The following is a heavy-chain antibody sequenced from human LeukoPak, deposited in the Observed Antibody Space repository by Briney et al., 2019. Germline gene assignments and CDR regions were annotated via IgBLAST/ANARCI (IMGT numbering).Heavy chain of an antibody. CDR3: ASGVPAAIDDAFDI. D-gene: IGHD2-2*01. V-gene: IGHV1-69*05. CDR1: GGTFSSYA. Sequence: SVKVSCKATGGTFSSYAISWVRQAPGQGLEWMGGIIPIFGTANYAQKFQGRVTITTDESTGTAYMELSSLRSEDTAVYYCASGVPAAIDDAFDIWGQGTMVTVSS. J-gene: IGHJ3*02. CDR2: IIPIFGTA.